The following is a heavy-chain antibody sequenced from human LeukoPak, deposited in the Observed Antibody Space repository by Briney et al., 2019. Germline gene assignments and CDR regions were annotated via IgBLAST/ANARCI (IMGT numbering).Heavy chain of an antibody. V-gene: IGHV5-51*01. CDR3: ATYSYGYVWFDP. Sequence: GESLKISCKGSGYSVTNYWIGWVRQMTGKGLEWMGIIYPGDSNTKYSPSFQGQVTVSADKSISTAYLQWSSLKASDTAIYYCATYSYGYVWFDPWGQGTLVT. CDR2: IYPGDSNT. J-gene: IGHJ5*01. CDR1: GYSVTNYW. D-gene: IGHD5-18*01.